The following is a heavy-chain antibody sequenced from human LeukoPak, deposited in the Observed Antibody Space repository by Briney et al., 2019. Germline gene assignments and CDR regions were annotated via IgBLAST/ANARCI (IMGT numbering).Heavy chain of an antibody. J-gene: IGHJ3*02. D-gene: IGHD3-10*01. CDR1: GGTFSSYA. Sequence: ASVKVSCKASGGTFSSYAISWVRQAPGQGLEWMGRIIPILGIANYAQKFQGRVTIKSTSTAYMELSSLRSEDTAVYYCAGERMVRGVINLVAFDIWGQGTMVTVSS. CDR3: AGERMVRGVINLVAFDI. V-gene: IGHV1-69*04. CDR2: IIPILGIA.